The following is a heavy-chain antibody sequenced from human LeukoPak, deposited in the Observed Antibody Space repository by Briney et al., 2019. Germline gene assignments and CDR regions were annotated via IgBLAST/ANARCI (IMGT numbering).Heavy chain of an antibody. CDR1: GFTFSSYA. J-gene: IGHJ3*02. Sequence: GGSLRLSCVTSGFTFSSYAMGWVRQAPGKRPEWVSSLTDSGGTTYYVDSVKGRFTISRDNSKNTLYLHMNSLRAEDTAMYYCAKKRDAFDIWGQGTVVAVSS. D-gene: IGHD5-24*01. CDR3: AKKRDAFDI. V-gene: IGHV3-23*01. CDR2: LTDSGGTT.